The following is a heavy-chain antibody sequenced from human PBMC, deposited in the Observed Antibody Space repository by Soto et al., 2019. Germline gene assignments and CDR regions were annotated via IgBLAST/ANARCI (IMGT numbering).Heavy chain of an antibody. V-gene: IGHV4-39*01. Sequence: PSETLSLTCTVSGGSIRSVTTYWGWIRQSPGKGLEWVGSIYYTGSTYYNPSLKSRVTISVDTSKNQFSLRLSSVTAADTAVYYCARQIGRGSWSLDHWGQGTLVTVSS. CDR2: IYYTGST. CDR3: ARQIGRGSWSLDH. J-gene: IGHJ4*02. CDR1: GGSIRSVTTY. D-gene: IGHD6-13*01.